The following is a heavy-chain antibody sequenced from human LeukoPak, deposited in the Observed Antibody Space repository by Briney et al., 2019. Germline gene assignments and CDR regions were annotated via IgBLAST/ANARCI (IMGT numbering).Heavy chain of an antibody. D-gene: IGHD6-19*01. CDR2: ISGSGFNT. Sequence: GGSLRLSCEASGFTFNTYSMNWARQAPGKGLEWVSGISGSGFNTYYADSVKGRFTISRDNVKNLLYLQMNSLRAEDTAVYYCARVQRGIAVALDYWGQGTLATVSS. CDR3: ARVQRGIAVALDY. J-gene: IGHJ4*02. CDR1: GFTFNTYS. V-gene: IGHV3-21*01.